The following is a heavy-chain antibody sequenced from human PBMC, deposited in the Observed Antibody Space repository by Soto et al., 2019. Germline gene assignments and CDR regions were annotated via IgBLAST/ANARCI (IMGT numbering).Heavy chain of an antibody. D-gene: IGHD3-10*01. CDR3: ARVLAPLYYGSVDP. J-gene: IGHJ5*02. CDR2: INPNSGGT. CDR1: GYTFTGYY. V-gene: IGHV1-2*02. Sequence: ASVKVSCKASGYTFTGYYMHWVRQAPGQGLEWMGWINPNSGGTNYAQKFQGRVTMTRDTSISTAYMVLSRLRSDDTAVYYCARVLAPLYYGSVDPWGQGTLVTVSS.